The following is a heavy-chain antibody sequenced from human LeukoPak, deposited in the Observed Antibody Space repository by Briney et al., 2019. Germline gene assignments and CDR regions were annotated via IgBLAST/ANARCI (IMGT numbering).Heavy chain of an antibody. V-gene: IGHV3-30*18. Sequence: PGGSLRLSCAASGFTFSSYGMHWVRQAPGKGLEWVAVISYDGSNKYYADSVKGRFTISRDNSKNTLYLQMNSLRAEDTAVYYCAKDWSLRIQLWSALYYYGMDVWGQGTTVTVSS. CDR2: ISYDGSNK. CDR3: AKDWSLRIQLWSALYYYGMDV. D-gene: IGHD5-18*01. J-gene: IGHJ6*02. CDR1: GFTFSSYG.